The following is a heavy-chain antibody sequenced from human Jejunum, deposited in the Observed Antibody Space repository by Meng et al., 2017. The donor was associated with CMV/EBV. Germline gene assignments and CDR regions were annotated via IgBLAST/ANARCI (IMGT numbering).Heavy chain of an antibody. Sequence: GSSSSSSYYWGWMRQPPGERLEWIRSMYCGESTYSDQSLKSQVTISIDTSTTQFSLKLSSVTAADTAVYYCERLGYSSGWYPSWFDPWGQGTLVTVSS. J-gene: IGHJ5*02. CDR3: ERLGYSSGWYPSWFDP. V-gene: IGHV4-39*01. D-gene: IGHD6-13*01. CDR2: MYCGEST. CDR1: GSSSSSSYY.